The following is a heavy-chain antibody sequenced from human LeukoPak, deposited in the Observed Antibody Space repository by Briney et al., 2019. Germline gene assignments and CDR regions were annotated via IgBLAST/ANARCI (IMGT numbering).Heavy chain of an antibody. CDR3: ARTQIAYSSSWCWPYYYYGMDV. CDR1: GYTFTSYG. Sequence: ASVKVSCTASGYTFTSYGISWVRQAPGQGLEWMGWISAYNGNTNYAQKLQGRVTMTTDTSTSTAYMELRSLRSDDTAVYYCARTQIAYSSSWCWPYYYYGMDVWGQGTTVTVSS. J-gene: IGHJ6*02. CDR2: ISAYNGNT. V-gene: IGHV1-18*01. D-gene: IGHD6-13*01.